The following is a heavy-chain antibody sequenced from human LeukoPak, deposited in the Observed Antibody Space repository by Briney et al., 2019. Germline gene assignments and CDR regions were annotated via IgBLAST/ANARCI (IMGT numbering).Heavy chain of an antibody. CDR3: ARDNNWNYPDY. CDR2: ISGDGSST. D-gene: IGHD1-7*01. Sequence: GGSLRLSCAASGFAFRNYSMNWVRQAPGKGLVWVSRISGDGSSTRYADSVKGRFTISRDNAKNTLFLQMNSQRAEDTAVYYCARDNNWNYPDYWGQGTLVTVSS. V-gene: IGHV3-74*01. CDR1: GFAFRNYS. J-gene: IGHJ4*02.